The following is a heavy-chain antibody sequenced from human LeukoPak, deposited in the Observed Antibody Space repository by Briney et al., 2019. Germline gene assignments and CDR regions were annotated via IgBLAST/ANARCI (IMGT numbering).Heavy chain of an antibody. CDR1: GFTFSAYS. CDR3: ARGFQRGDSPV. J-gene: IGHJ4*02. CDR2: IKKDGSEK. V-gene: IGHV3-7*01. Sequence: GGSLRLSCAPSGFTFSAYSLSWVRQAPGKGLEWVAKIKKDGSEKDYVDSVKGRFTISRNNAKGSLYLQLNSLRAEDTAVYYCARGFQRGDSPVWGQGTLVTVSS. D-gene: IGHD2-21*02.